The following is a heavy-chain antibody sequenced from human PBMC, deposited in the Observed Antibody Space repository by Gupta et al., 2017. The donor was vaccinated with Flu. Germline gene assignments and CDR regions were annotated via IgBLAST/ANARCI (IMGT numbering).Heavy chain of an antibody. CDR2: IRGRGGIT. D-gene: IGHD6-13*01. J-gene: IGHJ4*01. V-gene: IGHV3-23*01. Sequence: DVQLLESGGGLVQPGKSLRLSCEVSGFTVHTHAVSWVRQAPGKGLEWVALIRGRGGITSYADSVKGRAVIYKDTSKDIVYLALYNLRVEDTGTYFCAKGPFPGGIYDWGHGTLVTVSS. CDR3: AKGPFPGGIYD. CDR1: GFTVHTHA.